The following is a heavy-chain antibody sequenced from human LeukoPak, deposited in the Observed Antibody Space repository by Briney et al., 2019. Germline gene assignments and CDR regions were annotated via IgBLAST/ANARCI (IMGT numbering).Heavy chain of an antibody. CDR2: ISYSGST. CDR1: GGSISSSSYY. J-gene: IGHJ4*02. CDR3: ARLDYGDCYFDY. D-gene: IGHD4-17*01. V-gene: IGHV4-39*01. Sequence: SETLSLTCTVSGGSISSSSYYWGWIRQPPGKGLEWIGSISYSGSTYYNPSLKNRVTISVDTSKNQLSLKLSSVTAADTAVYYCARLDYGDCYFDYWGQGTLVTLSS.